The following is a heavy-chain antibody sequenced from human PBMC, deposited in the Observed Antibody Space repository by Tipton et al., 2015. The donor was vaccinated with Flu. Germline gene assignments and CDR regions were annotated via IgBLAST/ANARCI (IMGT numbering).Heavy chain of an antibody. CDR1: GFTFSNYR. Sequence: SLRLSCACATSGFTFSNYRMSWLRQTAGKGLEWLANLNEDGSEKYFVDSVKGRFTISRDNAKKSLYLQMNGLRAEDTPVYYCARDGSRYSLNWGQGTLVNVSS. D-gene: IGHD2-15*01. CDR2: LNEDGSEK. CDR3: ARDGSRYSLN. J-gene: IGHJ4*02. V-gene: IGHV3-7*01.